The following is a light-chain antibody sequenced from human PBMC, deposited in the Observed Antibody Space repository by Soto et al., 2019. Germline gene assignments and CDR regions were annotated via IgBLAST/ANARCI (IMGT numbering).Light chain of an antibody. Sequence: QSVLTQPRSVSGSPGQSVTISCTGTSNDVGGYNYVSWYQQHPGKAPKLMIYDVNKRPSGVPDRFSGSKSGNTASLTISGLQADDEADYYCCSYAGSYTWVFGGGTKLTVL. CDR3: CSYAGSYTWV. V-gene: IGLV2-11*01. CDR2: DVN. J-gene: IGLJ3*02. CDR1: SNDVGGYNY.